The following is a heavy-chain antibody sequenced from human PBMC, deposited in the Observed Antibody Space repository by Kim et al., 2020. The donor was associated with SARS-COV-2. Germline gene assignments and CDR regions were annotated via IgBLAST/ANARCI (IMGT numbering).Heavy chain of an antibody. J-gene: IGHJ6*02. CDR1: GFTFSSYE. V-gene: IGHV3-48*03. CDR3: ARVSASSGWYLKYYYYYYGMDV. D-gene: IGHD6-19*01. CDR2: ISSSGSTI. Sequence: GGSLRLSCAASGFTFSSYEMNWVRQAPGKGLEWVSYISSSGSTIYYADSVKGRFTISRDNAKNSLYLQMNSLRAEDTAVYYCARVSASSGWYLKYYYYYYGMDVWGQGTTVTVSS.